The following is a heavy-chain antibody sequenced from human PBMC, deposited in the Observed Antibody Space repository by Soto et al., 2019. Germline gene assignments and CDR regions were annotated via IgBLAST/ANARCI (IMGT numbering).Heavy chain of an antibody. CDR3: ARVISGDSDY. CDR2: ISYDGSNK. Sequence: QVQLEESGGGVVQPGRSLRLSCAASGFTFSSYGMHWVRQAPGKGLEWVAVISYDGSNKYYADSVKGRFTISRDNSKNTLYLQMNSLRAEDTAVYYCARVISGDSDYWGQGTLVTVSS. CDR1: GFTFSSYG. V-gene: IGHV3-30*03. D-gene: IGHD3-3*02. J-gene: IGHJ4*02.